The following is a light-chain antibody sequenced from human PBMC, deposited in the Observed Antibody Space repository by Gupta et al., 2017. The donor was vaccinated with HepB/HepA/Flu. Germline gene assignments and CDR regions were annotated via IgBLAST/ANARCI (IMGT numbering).Light chain of an antibody. Sequence: QSVLTQPPSASGTPGQRVTVSCSGSISNIGSNTVQWYQYLPKTAPKLLIFSDDKRPSGVPDRFSGSKSGTSASLAISGLQPEDEADYYCAAWDDSLSGVVFGGGTMVTVL. CDR2: SDD. CDR1: ISNIGSNT. V-gene: IGLV1-44*01. J-gene: IGLJ2*01. CDR3: AAWDDSLSGVV.